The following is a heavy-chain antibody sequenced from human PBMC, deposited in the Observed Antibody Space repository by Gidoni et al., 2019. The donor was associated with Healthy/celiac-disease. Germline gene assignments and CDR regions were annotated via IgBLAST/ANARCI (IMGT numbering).Heavy chain of an antibody. V-gene: IGHV3-74*01. Sequence: EVQLVESGGGLVQPGGSLILSCAASGFTCSSYWMHWVRQAPGKGLVWVSRINSDGSSTSYADAVKDRFTISRDNAKTTLYLQMNSLRAEDTAVSYCARPKQLVLWYFDLWGRGTLVTVPS. J-gene: IGHJ2*01. CDR3: ARPKQLVLWYFDL. CDR1: GFTCSSYW. D-gene: IGHD6-6*01. CDR2: INSDGSST.